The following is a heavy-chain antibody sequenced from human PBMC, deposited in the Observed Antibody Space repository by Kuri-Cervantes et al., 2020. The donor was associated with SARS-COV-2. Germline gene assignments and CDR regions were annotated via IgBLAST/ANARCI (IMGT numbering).Heavy chain of an antibody. Sequence: GGSLRLSCAASGLTVSSNYMSWVRQAPGKGLEWVSVIYSGGSTYYADSVKGRFTISRDNAKNSLYLQMNSLRDEDTAVYYCARGSKSITIFGVVPYGMDVWGQGTTVTVSS. CDR3: ARGSKSITIFGVVPYGMDV. CDR1: GLTVSSNY. V-gene: IGHV3-66*01. CDR2: IYSGGST. D-gene: IGHD3-3*01. J-gene: IGHJ6*02.